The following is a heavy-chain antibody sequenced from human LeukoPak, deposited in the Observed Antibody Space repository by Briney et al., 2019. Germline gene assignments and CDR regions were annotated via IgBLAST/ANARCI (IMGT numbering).Heavy chain of an antibody. V-gene: IGHV3-30*02. D-gene: IGHD3-22*01. Sequence: TGGSLRLSCAASGFTFSSYGMHWVRQAPGKGLEWVAFIRYDGSNKYYADSVKGRFTISRDNSKNTLYLQMNSLRAEDTAVYYCANSMSSYYYDSSSFDYWGQGTLVTVSS. J-gene: IGHJ4*02. CDR3: ANSMSSYYYDSSSFDY. CDR2: IRYDGSNK. CDR1: GFTFSSYG.